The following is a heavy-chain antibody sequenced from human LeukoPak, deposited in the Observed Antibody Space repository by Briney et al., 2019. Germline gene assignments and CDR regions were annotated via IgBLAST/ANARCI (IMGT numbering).Heavy chain of an antibody. V-gene: IGHV4-59*01. Sequence: PSETLSLTCTVSGGSISSYYWSWIRQPPGKGLEWIGYIYDSGNTNYNPSLTSRVTISVDTSKNQFSLKLSSVTAADTAVYYCATRSTGVAATFDSWGQGALVTVSS. CDR3: ATRSTGVAATFDS. J-gene: IGHJ4*02. CDR1: GGSISSYY. CDR2: IYDSGNT. D-gene: IGHD2-15*01.